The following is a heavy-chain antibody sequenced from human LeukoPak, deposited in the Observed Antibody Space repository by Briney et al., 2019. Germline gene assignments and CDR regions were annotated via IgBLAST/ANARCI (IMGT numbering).Heavy chain of an antibody. CDR3: ARASGYYDTSGYPSGAFDI. CDR2: INPNSGGT. D-gene: IGHD3-22*01. J-gene: IGHJ3*02. V-gene: IGHV1-2*02. Sequence: ASVKVSCKASGYTFTGYYMHWVRQAPGQGLEWMGWINPNSGGTNYAQKFQGRVTMTRDTSISTAYMELRSLRSDDMAVYYCARASGYYDTSGYPSGAFDIWGQGTMVTVSS. CDR1: GYTFTGYY.